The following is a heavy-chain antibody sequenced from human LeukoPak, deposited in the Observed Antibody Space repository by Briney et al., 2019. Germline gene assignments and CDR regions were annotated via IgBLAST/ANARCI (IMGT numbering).Heavy chain of an antibody. V-gene: IGHV3-21*06. Sequence: GGSLRLSCVDSGFIFSSYSMKWVRQAPGKGLEWVSSITSSSTYMYYVDSAKGRFTISRDNAKSSLYLQMYGLRAEDTAVYYCARARLRPYHYYNSGYSDDAVDIWGQGTMVTVSS. CDR1: GFIFSSYS. J-gene: IGHJ3*02. D-gene: IGHD3-22*01. CDR2: ITSSSTYM. CDR3: ARARLRPYHYYNSGYSDDAVDI.